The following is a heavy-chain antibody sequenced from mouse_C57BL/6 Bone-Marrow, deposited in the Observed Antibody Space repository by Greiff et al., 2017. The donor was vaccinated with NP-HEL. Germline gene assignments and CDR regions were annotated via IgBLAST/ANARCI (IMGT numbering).Heavy chain of an antibody. CDR2: IRFKSDNYST. CDR1: GFTFSNYW. Sequence: EVMLVESGGGLVQPGGSMKLSCVASGFTFSNYWMNWVRQSPEKGLEWVAQIRFKSDNYSTPYTESVKGSFTISRDDSKRSFYLQMNNLRDEDTGIYYCTPPYYYWGQGTTLTVSS. D-gene: IGHD1-1*01. CDR3: TPPYYY. J-gene: IGHJ2*01. V-gene: IGHV6-3*01.